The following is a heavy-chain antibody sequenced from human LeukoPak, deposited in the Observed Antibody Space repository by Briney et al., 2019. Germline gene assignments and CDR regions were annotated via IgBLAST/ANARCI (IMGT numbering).Heavy chain of an antibody. V-gene: IGHV5-51*01. CDR2: IFPGDSDT. CDR3: ASEYCSGGNCYFDY. CDR1: EYSFATYW. J-gene: IGHJ4*02. D-gene: IGHD2-15*01. Sequence: PGESLQISCKGSEYSFATYWIGWVRQMPGQGLEWMGIIFPGDSDTRYSLSFQGQVTISADKSISTAYLQWSSLKASDTAIYYCASEYCSGGNCYFDYWGQGTLVTVSS.